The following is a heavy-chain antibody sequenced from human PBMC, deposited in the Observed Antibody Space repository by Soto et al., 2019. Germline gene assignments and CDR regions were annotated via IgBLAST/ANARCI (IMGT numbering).Heavy chain of an antibody. CDR1: GFTFDDYA. J-gene: IGHJ4*02. CDR2: ISWNSGSI. V-gene: IGHV3-9*01. D-gene: IGHD5-12*01. Sequence: GGSLRLSCAASGFTFDDYAMHWVRQAPGKGLEWVSGISWNSGSIGYADSVKGRFTISRDNAKNSLYLQMNSLRAEDTALYYCAKGPQVSGPIDYWGQGTLVTVSS. CDR3: AKGPQVSGPIDY.